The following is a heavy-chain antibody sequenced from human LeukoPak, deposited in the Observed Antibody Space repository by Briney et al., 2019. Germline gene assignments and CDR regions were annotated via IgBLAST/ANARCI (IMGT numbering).Heavy chain of an antibody. Sequence: SETLSLTCTVSGGSIRSTSYYWGWIRQPPGKGLEWIGSIYYSGSSYYNPSLKSRLTISVDTSKNQFSLKLSSVTAADTAEYYCARDLYSSRTNDAFVIWGQGTMVTVSS. V-gene: IGHV4-39*07. CDR1: GGSIRSTSYY. J-gene: IGHJ3*02. CDR3: ARDLYSSRTNDAFVI. D-gene: IGHD6-13*01. CDR2: IYYSGSS.